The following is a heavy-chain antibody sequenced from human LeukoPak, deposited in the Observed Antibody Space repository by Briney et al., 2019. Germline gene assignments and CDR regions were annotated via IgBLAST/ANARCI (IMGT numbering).Heavy chain of an antibody. CDR2: INHSGST. CDR1: GGSFSGYY. J-gene: IGHJ5*02. D-gene: IGHD6-13*01. V-gene: IGHV4-34*01. Sequence: SETLSLTCAVYGGSFSGYYWSWIRQPPGKGLEWIGEINHSGSTNYNPSLKSRVTISVDTSKNQFPLKLSSVTAADTAVYYCARGYIAAAGTILRFFPCWFDPWGQGTLVTVSS. CDR3: ARGYIAAAGTILRFFPCWFDP.